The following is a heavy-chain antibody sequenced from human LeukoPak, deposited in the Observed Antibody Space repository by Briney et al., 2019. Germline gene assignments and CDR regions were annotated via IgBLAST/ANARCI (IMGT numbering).Heavy chain of an antibody. D-gene: IGHD5-12*01. Sequence: SETLSLTCTVSGYSLCSGYYWGWIRRPPGKGLEWIGSIYHSGSTYYNPSLKSRVTISVDTSKNQFSLKLSSVTAADTAVYYCARGGPLIVATRFDYWGQGTLVTVSS. CDR2: IYHSGST. CDR1: GYSLCSGYY. V-gene: IGHV4-38-2*02. J-gene: IGHJ4*02. CDR3: ARGGPLIVATRFDY.